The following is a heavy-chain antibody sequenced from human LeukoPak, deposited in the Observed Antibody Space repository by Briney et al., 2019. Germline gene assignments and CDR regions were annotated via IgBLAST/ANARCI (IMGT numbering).Heavy chain of an antibody. CDR2: ISSSSSYI. D-gene: IGHD5-12*01. Sequence: GGSLRLSCEASRMSFSTYAMTWVRQPPGKGLEWVSSISSSSSYIYYADSVKGRFTISRDDAKNSLYLQMNSLRAEDTAVYYCARKGAGYSGYGIDYWGQGTLVTVSS. V-gene: IGHV3-21*01. J-gene: IGHJ4*02. CDR3: ARKGAGYSGYGIDY. CDR1: RMSFSTYA.